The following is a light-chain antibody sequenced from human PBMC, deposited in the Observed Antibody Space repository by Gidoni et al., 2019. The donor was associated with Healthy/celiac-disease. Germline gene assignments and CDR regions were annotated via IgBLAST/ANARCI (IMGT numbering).Light chain of an antibody. J-gene: IGKJ1*01. CDR2: AAS. CDR1: QSISSY. CDR3: QQSYSTPRT. V-gene: IGKV1-39*01. Sequence: DIQMTQSPSSLSASVGDRVTITCRARQSISSYVNWYQQNPGKAPKLLIYAASRLHSGVPSMFRGSGSATDFPPTISSLQPEDCATYYCQQSYSTPRTFXQXTKVXIK.